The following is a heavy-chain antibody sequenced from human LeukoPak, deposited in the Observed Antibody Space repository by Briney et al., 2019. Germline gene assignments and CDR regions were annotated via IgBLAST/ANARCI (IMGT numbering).Heavy chain of an antibody. CDR2: ISGSGGST. D-gene: IGHD3-3*01. Sequence: PGGSLRLSCAASGFTFSSYAMSWVRQAPGKGLEWVSAISGSGGSTYYADSVKGRFTISRDNSKNTLYLQMNSLRAEDTAVYYCAKGTESITIFGVVATGAFDIWGQGTMVTVSS. J-gene: IGHJ3*02. CDR1: GFTFSSYA. V-gene: IGHV3-23*01. CDR3: AKGTESITIFGVVATGAFDI.